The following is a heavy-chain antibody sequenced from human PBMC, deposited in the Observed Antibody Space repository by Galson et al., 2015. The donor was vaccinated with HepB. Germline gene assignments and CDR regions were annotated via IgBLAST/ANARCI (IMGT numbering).Heavy chain of an antibody. CDR2: INPNSGGT. Sequence: SVKVSCKASGYTFTGYYMHWVRQAPGQGLEWMGWINPNSGGTNYAQKFQGWVTMTRDTSISTAYMELSRLRSDDTAVYYCAREGGVDTAMVTRLEGMDVWGQGTTVTVSS. CDR3: AREGGVDTAMVTRLEGMDV. J-gene: IGHJ6*02. CDR1: GYTFTGYY. V-gene: IGHV1-2*04. D-gene: IGHD5-18*01.